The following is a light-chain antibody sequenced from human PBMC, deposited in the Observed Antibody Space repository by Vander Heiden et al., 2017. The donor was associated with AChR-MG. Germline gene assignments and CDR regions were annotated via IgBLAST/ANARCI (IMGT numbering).Light chain of an antibody. Sequence: QSVLTPPPSASGTPGQSATISCSGSSSNIGSNTVNWYQRLPGTAPKLLIFRGDQRPSGVPDRFYGSKSDTSASLAISGLQSEDEADYYCAAWDDSLLGLVFGGGTKLTVL. CDR2: RGD. CDR3: AAWDDSLLGLV. J-gene: IGLJ3*02. CDR1: SSNIGSNT. V-gene: IGLV1-44*01.